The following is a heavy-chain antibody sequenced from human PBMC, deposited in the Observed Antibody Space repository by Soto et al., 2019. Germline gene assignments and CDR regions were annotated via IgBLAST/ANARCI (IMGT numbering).Heavy chain of an antibody. CDR1: GGSISSGGYY. J-gene: IGHJ3*02. V-gene: IGHV4-31*03. CDR3: ATSTPPKYCSGGSCYSNRAFDI. CDR2: IYYSGST. D-gene: IGHD2-15*01. Sequence: QVQLQESGPGLVKPSQTLSLTCTVSGGSISSGGYYWSWIRQHPGKGLEWIGYIYYSGSTYYNPSLKSRVTISVDTSKNQFSLKLSSVTAADTAVYYCATSTPPKYCSGGSCYSNRAFDIWGQGTMVTVSS.